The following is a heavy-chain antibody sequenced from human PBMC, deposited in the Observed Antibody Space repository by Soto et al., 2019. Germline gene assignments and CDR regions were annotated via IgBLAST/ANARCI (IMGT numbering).Heavy chain of an antibody. CDR1: GGSINGHY. CDR2: MYYNGRT. Sequence: QVQLQESGPGLVKPSETLSLTCTVSGGSINGHYCNWFRLPPGQGLDWIGFMYYNGRTNYNPSLQSRVTVLIDSSMNQFSLRLASVTAADTAVYYFATDAGCQTDYWGQGILVTFSS. V-gene: IGHV4-59*11. D-gene: IGHD2-2*01. CDR3: ATDAGCQTDY. J-gene: IGHJ4*01.